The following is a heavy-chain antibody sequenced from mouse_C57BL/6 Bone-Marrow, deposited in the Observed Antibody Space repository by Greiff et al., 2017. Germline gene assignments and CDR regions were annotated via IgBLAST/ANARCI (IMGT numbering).Heavy chain of an antibody. CDR3: ARGDGYYVRYAMDY. Sequence: QVQLQQPGAELVRPGSSVKLSCKASGYTFTSYWMHWVKQRPIQGLEWIGNIDPSDSETHYNQKFKDKATLTVDKSSSTAYMQLSILTSEDSAVYYCARGDGYYVRYAMDYWGQGTSVTVSS. D-gene: IGHD2-3*01. J-gene: IGHJ4*01. CDR2: IDPSDSET. V-gene: IGHV1-52*01. CDR1: GYTFTSYW.